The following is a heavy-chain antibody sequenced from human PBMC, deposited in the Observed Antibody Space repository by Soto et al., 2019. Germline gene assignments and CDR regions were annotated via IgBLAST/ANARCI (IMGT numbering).Heavy chain of an antibody. CDR2: INWSGGST. Sequence: EVPLVESGGGVLRPGGSLRLSCAASGFTFDDYGMSWVRQAPGKGLEWLSGINWSGGSTGYADSVKGRFTISRDNAKNSLYLQMNSLRAEDTALYHCARAPSSSVHYYYMDVWGKGTTVTVSS. CDR3: ARAPSSSVHYYYMDV. V-gene: IGHV3-20*01. CDR1: GFTFDDYG. J-gene: IGHJ6*03. D-gene: IGHD6-6*01.